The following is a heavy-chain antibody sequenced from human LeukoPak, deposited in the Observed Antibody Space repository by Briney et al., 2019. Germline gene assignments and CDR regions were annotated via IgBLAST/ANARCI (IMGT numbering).Heavy chain of an antibody. Sequence: ASVTVSCKASGYTFTDYYMHWVRQAPGQGLEGMGWINPNSGGTNYAQKFQGRVTMTRDTSISTAYMELSRLRSDDTAVYYCARVVGIVVVTAVGYWGQGTLVTVSS. J-gene: IGHJ4*02. CDR3: ARVVGIVVVTAVGY. V-gene: IGHV1-2*02. CDR1: GYTFTDYY. D-gene: IGHD2-21*02. CDR2: INPNSGGT.